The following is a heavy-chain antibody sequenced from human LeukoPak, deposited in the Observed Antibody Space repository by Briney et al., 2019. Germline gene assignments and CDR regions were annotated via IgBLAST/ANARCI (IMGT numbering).Heavy chain of an antibody. V-gene: IGHV3-23*01. CDR1: GFTVSSSN. J-gene: IGHJ4*02. CDR2: TSGSGVNS. CDR3: AKEYSGYDFDY. Sequence: GGSLRLSCAASGFTVSSSNMGWVRQAPGKGLEWVAATSGSGVNSYYADSVRGRFTISRDNSQNTLYLQMDSLRAEDTALYYCAKEYSGYDFDYWGQGTLVTVSS. D-gene: IGHD5-12*01.